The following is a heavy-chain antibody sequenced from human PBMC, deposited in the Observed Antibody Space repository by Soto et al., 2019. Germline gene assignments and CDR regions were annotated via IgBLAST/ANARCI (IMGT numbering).Heavy chain of an antibody. CDR1: GGSISSGDYY. CDR3: ARNRHYCSGGNCYSGFDY. Sequence: QVQLQESGPGLVKPSQTLSLTCTVSGGSISSGDYYWSWIRQPPGKGLEWIGYIYYSGNTYYNPSLKSRVTISVDTSKSQFSLKLSSVTAADTAVYYCARNRHYCSGGNCYSGFDYWGQGTLVTVSS. J-gene: IGHJ4*02. CDR2: IYYSGNT. D-gene: IGHD2-15*01. V-gene: IGHV4-30-4*01.